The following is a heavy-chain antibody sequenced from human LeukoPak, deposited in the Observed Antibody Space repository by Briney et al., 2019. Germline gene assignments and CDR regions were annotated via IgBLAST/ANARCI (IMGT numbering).Heavy chain of an antibody. CDR1: GYNFASYT. CDR3: ARSSSGTYHY. Sequence: ASVEVSCKTSGYNFASYTMHWLRQAPGQSPEWMGSINGDNGNTKYSEKFQGGVTFTRDTSASSAYMELSRLRSEDTAVYYCARSSSGTYHYWGQGTLVTVSS. CDR2: INGDNGNT. D-gene: IGHD3-10*01. V-gene: IGHV1-3*01. J-gene: IGHJ4*02.